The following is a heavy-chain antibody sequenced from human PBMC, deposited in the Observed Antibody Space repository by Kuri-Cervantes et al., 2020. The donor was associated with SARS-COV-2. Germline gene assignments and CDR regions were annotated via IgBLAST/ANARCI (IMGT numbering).Heavy chain of an antibody. D-gene: IGHD2-15*01. CDR2: ISAYNGNT. CDR1: GYTFTGYA. Sequence: ASVKVSCKASGYTFTGYAMHWVRQAPGQGLEWMGWISAYNGNTNYAQKFQGRVTITTDKSTGTAYMELSSLRSEDTAVYYCARVYPSGGSCYDYWGQGTLVTVSS. V-gene: IGHV1-18*04. J-gene: IGHJ4*02. CDR3: ARVYPSGGSCYDY.